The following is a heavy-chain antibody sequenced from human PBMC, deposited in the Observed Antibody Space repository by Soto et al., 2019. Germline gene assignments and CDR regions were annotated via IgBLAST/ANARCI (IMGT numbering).Heavy chain of an antibody. Sequence: QLQLQESGPGLVKPSETLSLTCTVSGGSISSSSYYWGWIRQPPGKGLEWIGSIYYSGSTYYNPSLKSRVTISVDTSKNQFPLKLSSVTAADTAVYYCARQGDIVVVVAAERSLNWFDPWGQGTLVTVSS. CDR1: GGSISSSSYY. CDR2: IYYSGST. CDR3: ARQGDIVVVVAAERSLNWFDP. D-gene: IGHD2-15*01. V-gene: IGHV4-39*01. J-gene: IGHJ5*02.